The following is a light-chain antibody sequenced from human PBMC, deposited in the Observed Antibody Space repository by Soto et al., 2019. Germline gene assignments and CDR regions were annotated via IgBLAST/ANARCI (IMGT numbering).Light chain of an antibody. CDR1: QSLLHSNGYNY. CDR3: MQALQIPYT. Sequence: DIVMAQSPLSLPVTPGEPASISCRSSQSLLHSNGYNYLDWYLQKPGQSPQLLIYLGSNRASGVPDRISDSGSGTDFTLKISRVEAEDVGVYYFMQALQIPYTFGQGTKLEIK. J-gene: IGKJ2*01. CDR2: LGS. V-gene: IGKV2-28*01.